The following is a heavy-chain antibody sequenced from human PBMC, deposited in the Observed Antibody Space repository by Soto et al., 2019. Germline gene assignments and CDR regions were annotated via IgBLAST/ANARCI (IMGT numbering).Heavy chain of an antibody. CDR3: ARDISEPGSHYFDY. D-gene: IGHD2-15*01. Sequence: QVQLVQSGAEVKKPGSSVKVSCKASGGTISNYAISWVRQAPGQGLEWMGGIMPMFGTVNYAQKFQGRVTIIADESTNTANMDLSSLRSEDTAVYYCARDISEPGSHYFDYWGQGTLVTVSS. V-gene: IGHV1-69*01. J-gene: IGHJ4*02. CDR1: GGTISNYA. CDR2: IMPMFGTV.